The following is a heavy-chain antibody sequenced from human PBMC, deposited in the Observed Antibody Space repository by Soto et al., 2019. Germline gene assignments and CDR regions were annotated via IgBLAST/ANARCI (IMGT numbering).Heavy chain of an antibody. Sequence: QVQLVESVGGVVQPGRSLRLSCAASGFIFSNYGMHWVRQAPGKGLEWVAVISYDGKVQYYADSVKGRFTVSRDNSKNTLNLQMNSLKTEDTAVYFCAKETQFYVSGSTDYWGQGTLVTVSS. V-gene: IGHV3-30*18. CDR1: GFIFSNYG. D-gene: IGHD3-10*01. J-gene: IGHJ4*02. CDR3: AKETQFYVSGSTDY. CDR2: ISYDGKVQ.